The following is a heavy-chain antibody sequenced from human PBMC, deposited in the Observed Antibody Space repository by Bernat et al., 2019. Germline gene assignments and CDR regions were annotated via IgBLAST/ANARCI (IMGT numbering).Heavy chain of an antibody. V-gene: IGHV3-64*01. CDR2: ISSNGGST. J-gene: IGHJ4*02. CDR1: GFTFSSYA. Sequence: EVQLVESGGGLVQPGGSLRLSCVASGFTFSSYAMHWVRQAPGKGLEYVSAISSNGGSTYYANSVKGRFTISRDNSKNTLYLQMGSLRAEDMAVYYCARGLYGDYGTFDYWGQGTLVTVSS. D-gene: IGHD4-17*01. CDR3: ARGLYGDYGTFDY.